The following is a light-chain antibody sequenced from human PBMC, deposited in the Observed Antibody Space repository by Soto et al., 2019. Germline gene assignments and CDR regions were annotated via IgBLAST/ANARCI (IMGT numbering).Light chain of an antibody. CDR2: NVD. V-gene: IGLV2-14*03. CDR1: SNDVGAFIY. J-gene: IGLJ1*01. Sequence: QSALTQPASVSGSPGQSITVSCIGTSNDVGAFIYVSWYQQHPDKAPKLILYNVDTRPFGVSHRFSGSKSANTAYLTISGLQADDEADYYCTSHTTAGIHVFGSGTKLTVL. CDR3: TSHTTAGIHV.